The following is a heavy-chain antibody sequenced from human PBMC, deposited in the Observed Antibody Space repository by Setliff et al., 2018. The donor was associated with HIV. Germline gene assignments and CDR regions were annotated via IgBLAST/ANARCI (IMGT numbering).Heavy chain of an antibody. CDR3: ARQAPSGELYY. J-gene: IGHJ4*02. Sequence: KASETLSLTCTVSGDSISSGSYYWSWIRQPAGKGLEWIGRVYSSGSTNYNPPLKSRLTISVDTSKNHFSLKLRSVTAADTAVYYCARQAPSGELYYWGQGTPVTVSS. D-gene: IGHD3-10*01. CDR1: GDSISSGSYY. V-gene: IGHV4-61*02. CDR2: VYSSGST.